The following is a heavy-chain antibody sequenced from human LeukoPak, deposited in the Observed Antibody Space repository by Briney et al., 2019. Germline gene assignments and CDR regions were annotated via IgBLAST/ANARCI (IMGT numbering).Heavy chain of an antibody. Sequence: ASVKVSCKASGGTFSSYAISWVRQAPGQGLEWMGGMIAIFGTANYAQKSQGRVTITADESTSTAYMELSSLRSEDTAVYYCARDGGGNSLGFDYWGQGTLVTVSS. CDR3: ARDGGGNSLGFDY. J-gene: IGHJ4*02. CDR2: MIAIFGTA. D-gene: IGHD4-23*01. V-gene: IGHV1-69*13. CDR1: GGTFSSYA.